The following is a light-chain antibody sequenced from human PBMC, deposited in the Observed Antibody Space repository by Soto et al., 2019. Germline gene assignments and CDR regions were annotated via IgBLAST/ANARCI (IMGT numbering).Light chain of an antibody. J-gene: IGLJ1*01. CDR2: EVS. CDR3: TSYTRTTPYV. Sequence: QSALTQPASVSGSPGKSITISCTGSSNDVGGYNYVSWYQQHPGQAPKLIIYEVSDRPSGVSPRFSGSKSGNTASLTISGLQVEDEADYFCTSYTRTTPYVFGSGTKLTVL. V-gene: IGLV2-14*01. CDR1: SNDVGGYNY.